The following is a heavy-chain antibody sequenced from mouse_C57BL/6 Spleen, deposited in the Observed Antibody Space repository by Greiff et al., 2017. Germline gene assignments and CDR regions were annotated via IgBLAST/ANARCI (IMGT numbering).Heavy chain of an antibody. CDR3: AKYDYPFDY. Sequence: QVQLQQPGAELVRPGTSVKLSCKASGYTFTSYWMHWVKQRPGQGLEWIGVIAPSDSSTNYNQNIKGKTTLTVDTSCSTAYLQLSSLTSEYSAVYYCAKYDYPFDYWGQGTTLTVSA. CDR2: IAPSDSST. V-gene: IGHV1-59*01. CDR1: GYTFTSYW. D-gene: IGHD2-4*01. J-gene: IGHJ2*01.